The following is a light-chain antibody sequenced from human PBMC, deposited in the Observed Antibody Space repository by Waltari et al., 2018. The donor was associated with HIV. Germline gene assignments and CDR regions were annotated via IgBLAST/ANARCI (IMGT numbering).Light chain of an antibody. CDR1: KIGTKD. CDR3: QVWHYSVF. J-gene: IGLJ2*01. Sequence: SFGLTQPFSVSVARGQTANIPCGGCKIGTKDFHWYQQKLGQAPSLIIYNNINRPSGVPDRFSASNSRNTATLIISGVQAGYDADYYCQVWHYSVFFGGGTKVTVL. V-gene: IGLV3-9*01. CDR2: NNI.